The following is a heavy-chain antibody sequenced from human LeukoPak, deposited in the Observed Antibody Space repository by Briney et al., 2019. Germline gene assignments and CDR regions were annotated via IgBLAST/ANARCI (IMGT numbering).Heavy chain of an antibody. V-gene: IGHV3-30*02. CDR2: IRYDGSNK. Sequence: QPGGSLRLSCAASGFTFSSYGMHWVRQAPGKGLEWVAFIRYDGSNKYYADSVKGRFTISRDNSKNTLYLQMNSLRAEDTAVYYCAKDRCSSTSCRLDYWGQGTLVTVSS. J-gene: IGHJ4*02. D-gene: IGHD2-2*01. CDR3: AKDRCSSTSCRLDY. CDR1: GFTFSSYG.